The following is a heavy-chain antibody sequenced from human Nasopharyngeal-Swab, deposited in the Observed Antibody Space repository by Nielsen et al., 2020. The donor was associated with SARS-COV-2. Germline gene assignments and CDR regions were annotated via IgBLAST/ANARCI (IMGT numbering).Heavy chain of an antibody. D-gene: IGHD3-3*01. CDR1: GFTFSSYA. V-gene: IGHV3-23*01. J-gene: IGHJ4*02. CDR3: VKSNFLDY. Sequence: GESLKISCAASGFTFSSYAMSWVRQAPGKGLEWVSAISGSGGSTYYADSVRGRFTISRDNSKNALYLQMNSLRVEDTAIYYCVKSNFLDYWGQGAQVTVSS. CDR2: ISGSGGST.